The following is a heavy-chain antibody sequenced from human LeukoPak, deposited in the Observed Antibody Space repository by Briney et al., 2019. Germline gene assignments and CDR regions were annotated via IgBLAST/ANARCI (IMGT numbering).Heavy chain of an antibody. V-gene: IGHV4-39*01. CDR2: IYYSGST. D-gene: IGHD1-14*01. Sequence: PSETLSLTCTVSGGSISSSSYYWGWIRQPPGKGLEWIESIYYSGSTYDNPSLKLRLPISVDTSKTQFSLKLSSVTAADTAVYYCAITLPEDYWGQGTLVTVSS. CDR3: AITLPEDY. CDR1: GGSISSSSYY. J-gene: IGHJ4*02.